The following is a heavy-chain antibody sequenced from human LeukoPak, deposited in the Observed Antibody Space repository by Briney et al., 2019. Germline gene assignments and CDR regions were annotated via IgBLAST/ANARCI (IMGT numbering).Heavy chain of an antibody. CDR2: IYTSGST. CDR1: GGSISSGSYY. J-gene: IGHJ4*02. V-gene: IGHV4-61*02. Sequence: SETLSLTCTVSGGSISSGSYYWSWIRQPAGKGLEWIGRIYTSGSTNYNPSLKSRVTISVDTSKNQFSLKLSSVTAADTAVYYCARDSPPYYYDSSGYFFDYWGQGTLVTVSS. CDR3: ARDSPPYYYDSSGYFFDY. D-gene: IGHD3-22*01.